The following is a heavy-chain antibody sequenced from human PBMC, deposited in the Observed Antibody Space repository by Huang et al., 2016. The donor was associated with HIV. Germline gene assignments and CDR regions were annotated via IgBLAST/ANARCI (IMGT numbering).Heavy chain of an antibody. D-gene: IGHD3-22*01. CDR3: ARQRTTYYYDSSGYRGEFDQ. Sequence: QVHLVQSGAEVKQPGASVKVSCKASGYTFTDYYIHWLRQAPGQGLGWMGVINPNSGGTNYAQKFQGRVTMNTDTSISTAYMDLIRLKSDDTAVYHCARQRTTYYYDSSGYRGEFDQWGQGTLVTVSS. V-gene: IGHV1-2*02. J-gene: IGHJ4*02. CDR1: GYTFTDYY. CDR2: INPNSGGT.